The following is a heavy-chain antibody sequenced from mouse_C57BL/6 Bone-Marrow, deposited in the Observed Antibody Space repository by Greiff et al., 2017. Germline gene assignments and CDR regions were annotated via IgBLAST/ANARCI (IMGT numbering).Heavy chain of an antibody. CDR3: ARRDTYYDGSSYYLDY. CDR2: IYPRDGST. J-gene: IGHJ2*01. CDR1: GYTFTDHT. D-gene: IGHD1-1*01. Sequence: VQLQQSDAELVKPGASVKISCKVSGYTFTDHTIHWMKQRPEQGLEWIGYIYPRDGSTKYNEKFKGKATLTADKSSSTAYMQLNSLTSEDSAVYFCARRDTYYDGSSYYLDYWGQGTTLTVSS. V-gene: IGHV1-78*01.